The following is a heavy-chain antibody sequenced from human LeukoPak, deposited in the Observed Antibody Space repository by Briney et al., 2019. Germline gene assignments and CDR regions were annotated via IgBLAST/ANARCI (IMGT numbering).Heavy chain of an antibody. Sequence: GSLRLSCAASGFPLSSYAMSWIRQPPGKGLEWIGEINHSGGTNYNPSLKSRVTISVDTSKNQFSLKLSSVTAADTAVYYCARTGSKYYDILTGYPRKYYFDYWGQGTLVTVSS. V-gene: IGHV4-34*01. CDR2: INHSGGT. J-gene: IGHJ4*02. CDR3: ARTGSKYYDILTGYPRKYYFDY. D-gene: IGHD3-9*01. CDR1: GFPLSSYA.